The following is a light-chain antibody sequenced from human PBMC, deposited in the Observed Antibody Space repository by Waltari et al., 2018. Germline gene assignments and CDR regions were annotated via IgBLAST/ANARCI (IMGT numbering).Light chain of an antibody. CDR3: AAWDDSLTVR. V-gene: IGLV1-47*01. J-gene: IGLJ3*02. CDR2: RNN. CDR1: SSNIGSNF. Sequence: QSVLTQPPSASGTPGQRVTISCSGSSSNIGSNFVCWYQHRPGTAPKLLIYRNNQRPSGVPARFSGSKSGTSASLAISGLRSEDEADYYCAAWDDSLTVRFGGGTKLTVL.